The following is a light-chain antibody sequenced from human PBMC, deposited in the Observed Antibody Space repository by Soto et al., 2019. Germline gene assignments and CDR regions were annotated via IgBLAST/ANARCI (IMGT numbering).Light chain of an antibody. CDR3: LLTYSDAVV. J-gene: IGLJ7*01. V-gene: IGLV7-46*01. CDR1: TGAVTSGHY. Sequence: QAVVTQEPSLTVSPGGTVTLTCGSSTGAVTSGHYPYWFQQKPGQAPRTLIYDISKKHSWTPARFSGSLLGDKAALTLSGVPPEDEAEYYCLLTYSDAVVFGGGTQLTVL. CDR2: DIS.